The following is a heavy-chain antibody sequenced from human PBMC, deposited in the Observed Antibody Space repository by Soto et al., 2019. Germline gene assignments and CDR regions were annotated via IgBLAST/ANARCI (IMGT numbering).Heavy chain of an antibody. CDR2: ISGSGGNI. J-gene: IGHJ6*02. CDR3: AEDPPGTVGPVAMDV. CDR1: GFAFSTHA. Sequence: PGGSLRLSCAASGFAFSTHAMSWVRQAPGKGLEWVSTISGSGGNIYYAESVKGRLTISRDDSKNTLYLQMDSLRGEDTAVYYCAEDPPGTVGPVAMDVWGQGTTVTVSS. D-gene: IGHD1-26*01. V-gene: IGHV3-23*01.